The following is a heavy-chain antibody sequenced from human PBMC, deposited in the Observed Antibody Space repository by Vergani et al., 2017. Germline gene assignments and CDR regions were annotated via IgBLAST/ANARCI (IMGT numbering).Heavy chain of an antibody. D-gene: IGHD4-11*01. J-gene: IGHJ6*03. Sequence: QVQLQLWGGGLLKPSETLSLTCVVNGGSFTSYHWTWIRQSPGEGLEWVGDIDHTGRPDYNPSLKSRLTMSVDKSRNQFSLTRNSVTATDTAIYFCARVNTETNGHLYYYYYMDVWGQGTAVTVS. CDR3: ARVNTETNGHLYYYYYMDV. V-gene: IGHV4-34*01. CDR1: GGSFTSYH. CDR2: IDHTGRP.